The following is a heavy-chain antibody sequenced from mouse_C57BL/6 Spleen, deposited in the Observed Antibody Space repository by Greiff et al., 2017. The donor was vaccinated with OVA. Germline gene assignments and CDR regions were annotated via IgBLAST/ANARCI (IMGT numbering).Heavy chain of an antibody. CDR2: LDPSDSYT. V-gene: IGHV1-50*01. CDR3: ARRLGRSYFDY. J-gene: IGHJ2*01. CDR1: GSTFTSYW. D-gene: IGHD4-1*01. Sequence: QVQLPQPVSSLFHPCSSVTLSCPSSGSTFTSYWMQWVKQRPGQGLEWIGELDPSDSYTNYNQKFKGKATLTVDTSSSTAYMQLSSLTSEDSAVYYCARRLGRSYFDYWGQGTTLTVSS.